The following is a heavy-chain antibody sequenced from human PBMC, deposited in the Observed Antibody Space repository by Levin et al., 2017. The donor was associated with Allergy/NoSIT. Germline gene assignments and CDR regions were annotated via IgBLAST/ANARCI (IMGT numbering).Heavy chain of an antibody. D-gene: IGHD2-15*01. J-gene: IGHJ3*02. CDR2: ISGSGGST. CDR3: AKDPLCSGGSCYSGFDAFDI. CDR1: GFTFSSYA. V-gene: IGHV3-23*01. Sequence: GESLKISCAASGFTFSSYAMSWVRQAPGKGLEWVSAISGSGGSTYYADSVKGRFTISRDNSKNTLYLQMNSLRAEDTAVYYCAKDPLCSGGSCYSGFDAFDIWGQGTMVTVSS.